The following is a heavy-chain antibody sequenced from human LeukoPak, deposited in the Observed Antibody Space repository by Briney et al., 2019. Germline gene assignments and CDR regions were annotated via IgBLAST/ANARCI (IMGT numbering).Heavy chain of an antibody. CDR1: EFTFSNYA. J-gene: IGHJ6*03. CDR3: ARTYYDFWSGYPTNMDV. CDR2: ISSSGSTI. V-gene: IGHV3-48*04. D-gene: IGHD3-3*01. Sequence: GGSLRLSCAASEFTFSNYAMAWVRQAPGEGLEWVSYISSSGSTIYYADSVKGRFTISRDNAKNSLYLQMNSLRAEGTAVYYCARTYYDFWSGYPTNMDVWGKGTTVTVSS.